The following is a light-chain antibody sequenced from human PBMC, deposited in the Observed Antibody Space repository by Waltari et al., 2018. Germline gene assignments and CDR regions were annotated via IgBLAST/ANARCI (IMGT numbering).Light chain of an antibody. CDR1: EDIRTY. CDR2: DAS. Sequence: DIQMTQSPSSLSASVGDRVTITCQASEDIRTYLNWYQQKPGKAPKLLIYDASNLETGVPSRFSGSGSGTDFTLTISSLQPEDLATYYCQQHDNLPSFTFGGGTKVEI. J-gene: IGKJ4*01. CDR3: QQHDNLPSFT. V-gene: IGKV1-33*01.